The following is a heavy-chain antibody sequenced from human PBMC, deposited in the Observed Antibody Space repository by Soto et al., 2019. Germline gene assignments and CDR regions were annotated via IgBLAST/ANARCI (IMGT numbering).Heavy chain of an antibody. CDR2: IYYSGST. V-gene: IGHV4-39*01. CDR3: GRPRQGYSSYWFDP. J-gene: IGHJ5*02. Sequence: QLQLQESGPGLVKPSETLSLTCTVSGGSISSSSYYWGWIRQPPGKGLEWIGSIYYSGSTYYNPSLKSRVTISVDTSKGRVSLELGSVGAADTAVYYCGRPRQGYSSYWFDPWGQGTLVTVSS. D-gene: IGHD6-19*01. CDR1: GGSISSSSYY.